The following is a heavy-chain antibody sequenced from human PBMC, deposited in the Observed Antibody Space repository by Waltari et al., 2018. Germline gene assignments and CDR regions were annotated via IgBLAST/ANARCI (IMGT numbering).Heavy chain of an antibody. CDR2: IYHSGST. V-gene: IGHV4-38-2*01. CDR1: GYSISSGYY. D-gene: IGHD3-16*01. J-gene: IGHJ4*02. CDR3: ARFQYGRRYYFDY. Sequence: QVQLQESGPGLVKPSETLSLTCAVSGYSISSGYYWGWIRQPPGKGLEWIGRIYHSGSTYYNPSLKSRVTISVDTSKNQFSLKLSSVTAADTAVYYCARFQYGRRYYFDYWGQGTLVTVSS.